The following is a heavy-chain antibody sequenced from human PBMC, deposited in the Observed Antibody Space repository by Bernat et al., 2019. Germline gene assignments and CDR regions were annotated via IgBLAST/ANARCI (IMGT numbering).Heavy chain of an antibody. J-gene: IGHJ6*02. D-gene: IGHD2-15*01. Sequence: EVQLLESGGGLVQPGGSLRLSCAASGLTFSSYDMIWVRQAPGKGLEWVSGISGGGDRTYDADSVKGRFTISRDNSKNTLSLQMNSLRAEYTAVYYCAKILSQVDYYWYGADVWGQGTTVTVSS. CDR2: ISGGGDRT. CDR1: GLTFSSYD. V-gene: IGHV3-23*01. CDR3: AKILSQVDYYWYGADV.